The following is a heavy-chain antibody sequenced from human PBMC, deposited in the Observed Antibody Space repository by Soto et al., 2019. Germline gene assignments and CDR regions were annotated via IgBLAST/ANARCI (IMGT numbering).Heavy chain of an antibody. D-gene: IGHD6-6*01. V-gene: IGHV4-39*01. J-gene: IGHJ5*02. Sequence: PSETMSLTCTVSSGCINSTNDYWGWLHQPPGKGLEWIGTIYYSGRTYYNPSLKSRVTILVDTSKNQFSLNLSPVTAADTAVYYCARSFSTSAIPNWFDPWGQGMLVTVSS. CDR2: IYYSGRT. CDR1: SGCINSTNDY. CDR3: ARSFSTSAIPNWFDP.